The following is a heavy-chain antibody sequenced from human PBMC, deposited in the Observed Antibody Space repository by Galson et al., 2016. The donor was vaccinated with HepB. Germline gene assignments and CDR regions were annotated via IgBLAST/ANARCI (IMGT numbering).Heavy chain of an antibody. CDR3: TRVHREGIAAAGLQI. CDR1: GFPFSNYW. D-gene: IGHD6-13*01. CDR2: INSDGSST. J-gene: IGHJ4*02. Sequence: SLRLSCAASGFPFSNYWMHWVRQASGKGPVWVSRINSDGSSTTYADSVKGRFTISRDNAKNTLYLQMNSLRAEDTALYYCTRVHREGIAAAGLQIWGQGTLVIVSS. V-gene: IGHV3-74*01.